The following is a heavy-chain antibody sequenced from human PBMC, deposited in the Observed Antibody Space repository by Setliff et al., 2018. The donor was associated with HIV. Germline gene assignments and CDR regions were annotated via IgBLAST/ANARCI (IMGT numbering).Heavy chain of an antibody. CDR3: EAATVGEAGYYGIDV. D-gene: IGHD1-26*01. CDR2: IYQSGTT. Sequence: PSETLSLTCTVSGGPITTSTYYWGWIRQPPGKGLEYIGNIYQSGTTYYNSSLASRVTMSLDTSKNQFSLKLNSVTAADTAVYHCEAATVGEAGYYGIDVWGPGTTVTVSS. V-gene: IGHV4-39*07. J-gene: IGHJ6*02. CDR1: GGPITTSTYY.